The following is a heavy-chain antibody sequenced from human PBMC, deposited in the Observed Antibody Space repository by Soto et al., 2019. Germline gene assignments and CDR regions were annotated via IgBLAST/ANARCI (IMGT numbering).Heavy chain of an antibody. Sequence: QVQLQGSGPGLVRPSETLSLTCTVSGASISTNHHNWAWVRQPPGKGLEWMGNIHYRGDTYFNPSLGSRISMSVDTSKNQFSLKLTSVTAADTAVYYCAIPPTGYPNWFDPWGQGTLVTVSS. CDR2: IHYRGDT. CDR1: GASISTNHHN. D-gene: IGHD3-9*01. CDR3: AIPPTGYPNWFDP. V-gene: IGHV4-39*01. J-gene: IGHJ5*02.